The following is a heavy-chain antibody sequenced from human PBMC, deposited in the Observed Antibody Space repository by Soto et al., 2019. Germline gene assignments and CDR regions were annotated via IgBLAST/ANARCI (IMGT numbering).Heavy chain of an antibody. CDR3: ARPTNYDFWSVGYFDY. Sequence: ASVKVSCKASGYTFTSCYIHWVLQAPGQGLEWMGIINPSGGTTTYAQKVQGRVIMTRDTSTSTVYMELSSLRSEDTAVYYCARPTNYDFWSVGYFDYWGQGTLVTVSS. V-gene: IGHV1-46*04. J-gene: IGHJ4*02. CDR2: INPSGGTT. D-gene: IGHD3-3*01. CDR1: GYTFTSCY.